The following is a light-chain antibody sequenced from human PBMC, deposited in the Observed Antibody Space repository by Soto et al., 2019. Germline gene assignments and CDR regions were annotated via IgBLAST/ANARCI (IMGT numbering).Light chain of an antibody. CDR3: CSYAVSSTFLL. CDR1: SSDVGGYNY. V-gene: IGLV2-11*01. Sequence: QSALTQPASVSGSPGQSITISCTGTSSDVGGYNYVSWYQQHPGKAPKLMIYDVTKRPSGVPDRFSGSKSGNTASLTISGLQAEDEADYHCCSYAVSSTFLLLGGGTKVTVL. J-gene: IGLJ2*01. CDR2: DVT.